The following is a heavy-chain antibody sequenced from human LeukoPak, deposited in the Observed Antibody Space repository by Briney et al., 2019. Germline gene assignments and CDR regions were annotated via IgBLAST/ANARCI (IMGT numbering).Heavy chain of an antibody. CDR1: GYTSHTDH. D-gene: IGHD3-9*01. J-gene: IGHJ4*02. CDR3: ARSPDILTGENFDY. CDR2: INPKSGGT. Sequence: ASVKVSCEASGYTSHTDHIHWVRQAPDQGLEWMGWINPKSGGTNEAQKFHDRVTMTRDTSIRTAYMEVSRLRSDDTAVYYCARSPDILTGENFDYWGQGTLVTVSS. V-gene: IGHV1-2*02.